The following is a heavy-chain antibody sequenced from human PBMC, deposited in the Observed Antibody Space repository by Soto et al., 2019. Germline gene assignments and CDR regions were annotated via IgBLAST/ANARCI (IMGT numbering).Heavy chain of an antibody. CDR2: INWNGGST. CDR3: ARDLNDSSGYFRPRIMYNWFDP. D-gene: IGHD3-22*01. J-gene: IGHJ5*02. V-gene: IGHV3-20*04. CDR1: GFTFDDYG. Sequence: PGGSLRLSCAASGFTFDDYGMSWVRQAPGKGLEWVSGINWNGGSTGYADSVKGRFTISRDNAKNSLYLQMNSLRAEDTALYYCARDLNDSSGYFRPRIMYNWFDPWGQGT.